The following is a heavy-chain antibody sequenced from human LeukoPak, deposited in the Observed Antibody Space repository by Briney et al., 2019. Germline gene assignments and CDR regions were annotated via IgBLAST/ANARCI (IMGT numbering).Heavy chain of an antibody. CDR3: ATYSITGAWAEYFLH. Sequence: SETLSLTCTVSGGSISSSSYYWGWIRQPPGKGLEWIGSIYYSGSTYYNPSLKSRVTISVDTSKNQFSLKLSSVTAADTAVYYCATYSITGAWAEYFLHWGQGTLVTVSS. D-gene: IGHD2/OR15-2a*01. CDR1: GGSISSSSYY. CDR2: IYYSGST. J-gene: IGHJ1*01. V-gene: IGHV4-39*07.